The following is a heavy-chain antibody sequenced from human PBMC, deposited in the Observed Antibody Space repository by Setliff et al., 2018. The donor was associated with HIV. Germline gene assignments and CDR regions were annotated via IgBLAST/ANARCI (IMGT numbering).Heavy chain of an antibody. V-gene: IGHV4-39*01. CDR1: GDSITNDDYY. CDR2: IHYNGRT. J-gene: IGHJ5*02. Sequence: KTSETLSLTCTVSGDSITNDDYYWGWIRQPPGKGLEWIAIIHYNGRTYYDPSLKSRVTIFVDTSKTQFYLKLGSVSASDTAVYYCARYTSKLDWFDPWGQGTLVTVSS. CDR3: ARYTSKLDWFDP. D-gene: IGHD2-2*02.